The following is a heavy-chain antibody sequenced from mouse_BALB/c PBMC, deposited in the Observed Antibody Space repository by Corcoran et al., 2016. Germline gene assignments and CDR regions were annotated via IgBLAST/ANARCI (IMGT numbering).Heavy chain of an antibody. J-gene: IGHJ2*01. D-gene: IGHD2-1*01. CDR1: GYSFTGYT. CDR2: INPYNGGT. CDR3: ARYYGNDFDY. Sequence: EVQLQQSGPELVKPGASMKISCKASGYSFTGYTMNWVKQSHGKNLEGIGLINPYNGGTSYNQKFKGKATLTVDKSSSTAYMELLSLTSEDSAVDYCARYYGNDFDYWGQGTTLTVSS. V-gene: IGHV1-18*01.